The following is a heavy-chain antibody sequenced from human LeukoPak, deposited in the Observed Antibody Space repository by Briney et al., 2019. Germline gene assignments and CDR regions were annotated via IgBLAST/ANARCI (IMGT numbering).Heavy chain of an antibody. CDR3: ARAAYSSTWYSRYFDL. Sequence: GGSLGLSCAASGFTFRSYDMHWVRQATGKGLEWVSGIGTAGEIYYPGSVKGRFTISRENPKNSLYLQMNSLRAGDTAVYYCARAAYSSTWYSRYFDLWGRGTLVTVSS. CDR1: GFTFRSYD. J-gene: IGHJ2*01. D-gene: IGHD6-13*01. CDR2: IGTAGEI. V-gene: IGHV3-13*01.